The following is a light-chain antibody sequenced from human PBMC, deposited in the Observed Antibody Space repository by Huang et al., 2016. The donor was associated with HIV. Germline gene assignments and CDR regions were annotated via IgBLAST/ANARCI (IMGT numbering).Light chain of an antibody. CDR3: QQYGSSPLIT. J-gene: IGKJ5*01. V-gene: IGKV3-20*01. CDR1: QSVSSNY. CDR2: GAS. Sequence: EIVLTQSPGTLALSPGERATPSCRASQSVSSNYLAWYQHKPGQAPRLLIYGASSRVTGIPNRYSGSGGVTDDTLAIRRLDPEDFAVDYCQQYGSSPLITCGEGTRLGIK.